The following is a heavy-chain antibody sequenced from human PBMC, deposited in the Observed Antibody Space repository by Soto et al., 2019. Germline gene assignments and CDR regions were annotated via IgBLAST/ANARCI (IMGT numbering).Heavy chain of an antibody. V-gene: IGHV1-69*13. D-gene: IGHD3-22*01. CDR2: IIPMFGKA. J-gene: IGHJ4*02. Sequence: GASVKVSCKASGGTFSRHSISWVRQAPGQGLEWMGGIIPMFGKANYAQKFQGRVTITAAESTSTVYMELSSLRSEDTAIYYCARDGTLYDNNIYYYLYWGQGTLVTVSS. CDR1: GGTFSRHS. CDR3: ARDGTLYDNNIYYYLY.